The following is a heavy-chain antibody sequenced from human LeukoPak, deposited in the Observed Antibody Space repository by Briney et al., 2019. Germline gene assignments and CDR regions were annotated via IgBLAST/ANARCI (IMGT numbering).Heavy chain of an antibody. D-gene: IGHD6-19*01. V-gene: IGHV4-34*01. Sequence: SETLSLTCAVYGGSFSGYYWSWIRQLPGKGLEWIGEINHSGSTNYNPSLKSRVTISVDTSKNQFSLKLSSVTAEDTAVYYCARDRSGWYPDYWGQGTLVTVSS. CDR3: ARDRSGWYPDY. CDR2: INHSGST. CDR1: GGSFSGYY. J-gene: IGHJ4*02.